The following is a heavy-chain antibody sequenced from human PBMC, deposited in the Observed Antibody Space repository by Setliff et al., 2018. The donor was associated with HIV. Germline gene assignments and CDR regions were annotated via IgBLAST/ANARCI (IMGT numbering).Heavy chain of an antibody. CDR1: GGSISSGSYY. Sequence: SETLSLTCTVSGGSISSGSYYWSWIRQPAGKGLEWIGRIYTSGSTNYNPSLKSRVTMSVDTSKNQFSLKLTSVTAADTAVYYCARSIYGSGTYPLDIWGPGILVTVSS. CDR2: IYTSGST. D-gene: IGHD3-10*01. J-gene: IGHJ4*02. CDR3: ARSIYGSGTYPLDI. V-gene: IGHV4-61*02.